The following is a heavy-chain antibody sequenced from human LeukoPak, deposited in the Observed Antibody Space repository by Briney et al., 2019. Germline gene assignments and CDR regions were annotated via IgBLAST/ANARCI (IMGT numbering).Heavy chain of an antibody. J-gene: IGHJ6*04. CDR3: ARGLRQGSAWSWGPREKSYQYMDV. D-gene: IGHD6-19*01. Sequence: SETLSLTCGVSGGSFSSHYWTWIRQPPGKGLEWIGEINPRGSTNYNPSLESRVTVSADTSRNQLSLSLTSVTAADSAVYFCARGLRQGSAWSWGPREKSYQYMDVWGTGTTVIVSS. CDR2: INPRGST. CDR1: GGSFSSHY. V-gene: IGHV4-34*01.